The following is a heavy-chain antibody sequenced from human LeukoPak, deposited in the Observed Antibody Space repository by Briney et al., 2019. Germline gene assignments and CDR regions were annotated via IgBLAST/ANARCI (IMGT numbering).Heavy chain of an antibody. CDR3: AIGTRSLGGLRGDC. CDR1: GFTFSTYA. CDR2: ISNSGDST. D-gene: IGHD1-26*01. V-gene: IGHV3-23*01. Sequence: PGGSLRLSCAASGFTFSTYAMHWVRQAPGKGLEWVSGISNSGDSTSYADSVKGRFTSSRDNPKNTLYLQMNSLRAEDTAVYYCAIGTRSLGGLRGDCWGQGTLVTVSS. J-gene: IGHJ4*02.